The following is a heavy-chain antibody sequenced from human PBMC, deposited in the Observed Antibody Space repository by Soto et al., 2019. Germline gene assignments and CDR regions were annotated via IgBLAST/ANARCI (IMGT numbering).Heavy chain of an antibody. CDR2: INHSGST. CDR3: ARGIQVVPAAAEQHYEVLAGYYNVSPHFGY. D-gene: IGHD3-9*01. V-gene: IGHV4-34*01. Sequence: PSETLSLTCAVYGGSFSGYYWSWIRQPPGKGQEWIGEINHSGSTNYNPSLKSRVTISVDTSKNQFSLKLSSGTAADAAVYCCARGIQVVPAAAEQHYEVLAGYYNVSPHFGYWGQGTRVTVCS. CDR1: GGSFSGYY. J-gene: IGHJ4*02.